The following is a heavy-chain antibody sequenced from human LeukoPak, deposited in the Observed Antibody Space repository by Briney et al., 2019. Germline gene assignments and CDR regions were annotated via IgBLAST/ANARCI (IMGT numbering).Heavy chain of an antibody. CDR1: GYTFTGYY. V-gene: IGHV1-2*04. Sequence: ASVKVSCKASGYTFTGYYMHWVRQAPGQGLEWMGWINPNSGGTNYAQKFQGWVTMTRDTSISTAYMQLSRLRSDDTAVYYCARDAPFYDSSGYYYPYYFDYWGQGTLVTVSS. CDR2: INPNSGGT. CDR3: ARDAPFYDSSGYYYPYYFDY. D-gene: IGHD3-22*01. J-gene: IGHJ4*02.